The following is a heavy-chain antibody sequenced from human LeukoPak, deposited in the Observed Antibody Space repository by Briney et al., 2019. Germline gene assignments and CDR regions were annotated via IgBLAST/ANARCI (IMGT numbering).Heavy chain of an antibody. CDR2: IRYDASDK. Sequence: GGSLRLXCAASGFTFSSYGMHWVRLAPGKGLEWVAFIRYDASDKYYADSVKGRFTISRDNSKNTVYLQMDSLGAEDAAVYYCAKTTSYSGYGFDYWGQGTLVTVSS. CDR3: AKTTSYSGYGFDY. V-gene: IGHV3-30*02. D-gene: IGHD5-12*01. J-gene: IGHJ4*02. CDR1: GFTFSSYG.